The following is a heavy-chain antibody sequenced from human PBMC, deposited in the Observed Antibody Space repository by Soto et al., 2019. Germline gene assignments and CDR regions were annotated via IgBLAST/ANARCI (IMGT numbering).Heavy chain of an antibody. D-gene: IGHD3-10*01. J-gene: IGHJ5*02. V-gene: IGHV1-24*01. CDR3: TTDLGASLSRGLTP. Sequence: QVHLVQSGAAVKKPGASVKVSCKVSGYTLTALALQWVRQAPGKGLEWLGGFDREDGETIFAERFRDRVTMSEDTATHTAYMELRSLRAEDTALYYCTTDLGASLSRGLTPWGQGTLVTVSS. CDR2: FDREDGET. CDR1: GYTLTALA.